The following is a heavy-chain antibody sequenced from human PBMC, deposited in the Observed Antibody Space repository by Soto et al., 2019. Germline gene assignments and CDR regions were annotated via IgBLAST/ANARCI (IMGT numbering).Heavy chain of an antibody. V-gene: IGHV4-39*01. D-gene: IGHD6-13*01. Sequence: SETLSLTCTVSGGSISSSSFHWGWIRQPPGKGLEWIGSIYYRGSTYYSPSLKNRVTISVDTSKNKYTIKLSYVTAADTAVYYCARRERAAGTDWWFDPWGQGTLVTVS. CDR2: IYYRGST. J-gene: IGHJ5*02. CDR3: ARRERAAGTDWWFDP. CDR1: GGSISSSSFH.